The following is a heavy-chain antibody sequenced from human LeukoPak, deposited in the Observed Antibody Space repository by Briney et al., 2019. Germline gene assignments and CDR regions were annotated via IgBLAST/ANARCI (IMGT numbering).Heavy chain of an antibody. CDR2: VSGGGTST. CDR3: ASFGAYSFDY. D-gene: IGHD2-21*01. V-gene: IGHV3-23*01. CDR1: GFTFRNYA. Sequence: PGGSLRLSCAASGFTFRNYAMTWVRQAPGKGLEWVSTVSGGGTSTYYTDSVKGRFTISRDNSKNTLYLQMNSLRAEDTAVYYCASFGAYSFDYWGQGTLVTVSS. J-gene: IGHJ4*02.